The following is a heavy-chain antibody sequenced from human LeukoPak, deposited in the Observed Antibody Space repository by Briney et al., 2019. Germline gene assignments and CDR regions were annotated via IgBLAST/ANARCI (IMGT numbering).Heavy chain of an antibody. V-gene: IGHV4-34*01. J-gene: IGHJ5*02. CDR2: INHSGGT. CDR3: ERGHKGVVSYLNWYDP. CDR1: GGSFSDYY. D-gene: IGHD2-15*01. Sequence: KTAETLSLTCAVYGGSFSDYYWTWIRQPPGKGLEWSGEINHSGGTNYNPSLKSRVTISVDTSKNQFSLRLISMTAADTAVYYCERGHKGVVSYLNWYDPWGQGTLVTVSS.